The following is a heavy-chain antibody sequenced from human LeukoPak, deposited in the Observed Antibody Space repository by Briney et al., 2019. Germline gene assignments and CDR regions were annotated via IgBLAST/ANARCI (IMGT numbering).Heavy chain of an antibody. D-gene: IGHD1-26*01. J-gene: IGHJ4*02. V-gene: IGHV4-61*02. CDR1: GGSISSGSYY. CDR2: IYTSGST. CDR3: ASGSYLFDY. Sequence: SETLSLTCTVSGGSISSGSYYWSWIRQPAGKGLEWIGRIYTSGSTNYNPSLKSRVTISVDTSKNRFSLKLSSVTAADTAVYYCASGSYLFDYWGQGTLVTVSS.